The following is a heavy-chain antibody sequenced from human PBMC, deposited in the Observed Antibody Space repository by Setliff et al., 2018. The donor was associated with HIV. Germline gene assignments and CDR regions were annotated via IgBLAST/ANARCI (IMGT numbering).Heavy chain of an antibody. CDR3: AASVVHDALDI. V-gene: IGHV4-59*08. J-gene: IGHJ3*02. D-gene: IGHD2-15*01. CDR1: GGSISSYY. Sequence: SETLSLTCTVSGGSISSYYWSWIRQPPGKGLEWIGYIYYSGSTNYNPSLKSRVTISVDTSKNQFSLKLSSVTAADTAVYYCAASVVHDALDIWGQGTMVTVSS. CDR2: IYYSGST.